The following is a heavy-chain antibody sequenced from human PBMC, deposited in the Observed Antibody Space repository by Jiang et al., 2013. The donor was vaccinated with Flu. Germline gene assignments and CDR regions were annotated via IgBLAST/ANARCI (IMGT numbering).Heavy chain of an antibody. Sequence: SGAEVKKPGASVKVSCKASGYTFTGYYMHWVRQAPGQGLEWMGWINPNSGGTNYAQKFQGWVTMTRDTSISTAYMELSRLRSDDTAVYYCARGGLTTVTNDAFDIWGQGTMVTVSS. D-gene: IGHD4-17*01. V-gene: IGHV1-2*04. CDR1: GYTFTGYY. CDR3: ARGGLTTVTNDAFDI. CDR2: INPNSGGT. J-gene: IGHJ3*02.